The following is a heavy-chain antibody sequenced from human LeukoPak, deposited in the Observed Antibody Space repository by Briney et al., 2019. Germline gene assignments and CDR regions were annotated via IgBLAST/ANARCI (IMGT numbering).Heavy chain of an antibody. CDR3: ARGGYCGGDCYFYY. V-gene: IGHV4-61*02. J-gene: IGHJ4*02. D-gene: IGHD2-21*02. CDR2: IYTSGST. CDR1: GGSISSGSYY. Sequence: SETLSLTCTVSGGSISSGSYYWSWIRQPAGKGLEWIGRIYTSGSTNYNPSLKSRVTISVDTSKNQFSLKLNSVTAADTAVYYCARGGYCGGDCYFYYWGQGTLVTVSS.